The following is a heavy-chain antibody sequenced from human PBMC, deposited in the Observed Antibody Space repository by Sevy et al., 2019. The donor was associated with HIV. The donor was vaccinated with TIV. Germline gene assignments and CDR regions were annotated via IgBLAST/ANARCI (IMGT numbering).Heavy chain of an antibody. CDR2: IIPIFGTA. Sequence: ASVKVSCKASGGTFSSYAINWVRQAPGQGLEWMGGIIPIFGTANYAQKFQGRVTITADESTSTAYMELSSLRSEDTAVYYCAREKVSGIAAPPGFDPWGQGTLVTVSS. J-gene: IGHJ5*02. D-gene: IGHD6-13*01. V-gene: IGHV1-69*13. CDR1: GGTFSSYA. CDR3: AREKVSGIAAPPGFDP.